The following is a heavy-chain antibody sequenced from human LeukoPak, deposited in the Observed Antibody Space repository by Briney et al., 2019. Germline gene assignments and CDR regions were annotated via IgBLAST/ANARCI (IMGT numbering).Heavy chain of an antibody. CDR3: ARGRREYSGNYFDY. J-gene: IGHJ4*02. CDR2: ITGSGGST. Sequence: GGSLRLSCAASGFTLSNYGMSWVRQGPGKGLEWVSGITGSGGSTNYADSVKGRFTISIDNSKNTLYLQMNSLRAEDTAVYYCARGRREYSGNYFDYWGQGTLVTVSS. CDR1: GFTLSNYG. V-gene: IGHV3-23*01. D-gene: IGHD1-26*01.